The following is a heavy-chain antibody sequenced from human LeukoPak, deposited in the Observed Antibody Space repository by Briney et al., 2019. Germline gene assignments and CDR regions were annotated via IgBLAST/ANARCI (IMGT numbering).Heavy chain of an antibody. CDR1: GFTFSDYD. Sequence: GGSLRLSCAASGFTFSDYDMHWVRQAPGKGLEWLSYISSSGTIYDADSVEGRFTISRDSAKNSLFLQMNNLRVEDTAVYYCARVGFDPWGQGTLVTVSS. V-gene: IGHV3-69-1*01. J-gene: IGHJ5*02. CDR2: ISSSGTI. CDR3: ARVGFDP.